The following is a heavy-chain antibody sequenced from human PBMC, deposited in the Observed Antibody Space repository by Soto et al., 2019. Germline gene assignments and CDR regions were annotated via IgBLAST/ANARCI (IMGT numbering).Heavy chain of an antibody. J-gene: IGHJ4*02. CDR3: ARDGSGWYIDW. CDR1: GFTFSTYA. D-gene: IGHD6-19*01. V-gene: IGHV3-30-3*01. CDR2: ISNDGINK. Sequence: GGSLRLSCGASGFTFSTYAMHWVRQAPGKGLEWVAVISNDGINKSYADSVKGRFTISRDNSKNTLYLQMNGLRGDDTAVYYCARDGSGWYIDWWGQGTLVTVSS.